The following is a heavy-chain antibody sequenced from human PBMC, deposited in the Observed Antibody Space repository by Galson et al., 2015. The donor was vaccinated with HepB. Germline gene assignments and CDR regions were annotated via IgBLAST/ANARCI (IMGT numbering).Heavy chain of an antibody. CDR3: ARHDGSRDYYDSSGYYAPGFRYFDL. CDR1: GGSISSSSYY. V-gene: IGHV4-39*01. D-gene: IGHD3-22*01. CDR2: IYYSGST. Sequence: CAVSGGSISSSSYYWGWIRQPPGKGLEWIGSIYYSGSTYYNPSLKSRVTISVDTSKNQFSLKLSSVTAADTAEYYCARHDGSRDYYDSSGYYAPGFRYFDLWGRGTLVTVSS. J-gene: IGHJ2*01.